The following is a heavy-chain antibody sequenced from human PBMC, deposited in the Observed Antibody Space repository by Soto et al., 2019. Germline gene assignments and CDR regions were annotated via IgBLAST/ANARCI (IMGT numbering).Heavy chain of an antibody. CDR2: VSGDGYAS. CDR1: GFTFSSNA. Sequence: EVRLLESGGGLVQPGGSLRLSCAGSGFTFSSNAMSWVRQAPGKGLEWVSSVSGDGYASDYADSVKGRFTVYRHNSKNTLYLQMNSLRAEDTAVYYGAKRHYYGSGSFALATWGQGTLVTVSS. J-gene: IGHJ4*03. D-gene: IGHD3-10*01. CDR3: AKRHYYGSGSFALAT. V-gene: IGHV3-23*01.